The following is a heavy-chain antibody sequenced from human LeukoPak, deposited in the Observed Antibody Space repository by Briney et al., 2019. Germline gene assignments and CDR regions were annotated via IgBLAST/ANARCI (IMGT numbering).Heavy chain of an antibody. CDR1: GFTFSSYW. Sequence: GGSLRLSCAASGFTFSSYWMDWVRQVPGKGLEWVAVISYDGSNKYYADSVKGRFTISRDNSKNTLYLQMNSLRAEDTAVYYCAKSDYWGQGTLVTVSS. CDR2: ISYDGSNK. J-gene: IGHJ4*02. CDR3: AKSDY. V-gene: IGHV3-30*18.